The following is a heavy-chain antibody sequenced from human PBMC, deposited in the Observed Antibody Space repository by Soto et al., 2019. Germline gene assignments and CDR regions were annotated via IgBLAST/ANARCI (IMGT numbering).Heavy chain of an antibody. Sequence: PGGSLRLSCAASGLTFSSYAMSWVRQAPGEGLEWVSSISGSGGTSHYAHSVKGRFTISRDNSKNTVYLQMDSLRADDTAVYYCADIFNWRFFDYWGQGTLVTVSS. V-gene: IGHV3-23*01. CDR2: ISGSGGTS. J-gene: IGHJ4*02. CDR1: GLTFSSYA. D-gene: IGHD3-3*01. CDR3: ADIFNWRFFDY.